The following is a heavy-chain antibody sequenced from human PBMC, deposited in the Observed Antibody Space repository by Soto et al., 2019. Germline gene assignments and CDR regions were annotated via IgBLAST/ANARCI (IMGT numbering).Heavy chain of an antibody. CDR2: IYWDADK. D-gene: IGHD3-3*01. Sequence: QITLNESGPTVVKPTETLTLTCTFSGFSLTTSGVGVGWVRQSPGKAPEWLAFIYWDADKRYSTSLKSRLTITKDTSQIQVVLTMANVDPADTATYYCAHRVLRAVFGLVTTTAIYFDFWGQGTPVVVSS. CDR1: GFSLTTSGVG. J-gene: IGHJ4*02. CDR3: AHRVLRAVFGLVTTTAIYFDF. V-gene: IGHV2-5*02.